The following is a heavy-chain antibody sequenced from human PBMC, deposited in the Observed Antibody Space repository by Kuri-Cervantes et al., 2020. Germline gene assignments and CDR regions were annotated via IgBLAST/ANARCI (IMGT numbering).Heavy chain of an antibody. J-gene: IGHJ5*02. D-gene: IGHD4-11*01. CDR3: ARGVKGHLEGA. V-gene: IGHV1-18*01. CDR1: GYTFTSYG. CDR2: ISAYNGNT. Sequence: ASVKVSCKASGYTFTSYGISWVRQAPGQGLEWMGWISAYNGNTNYAQKLQGRVTMTRNTSISTAYMELSSLRSEDTAVYYCARGVKGHLEGAWGQGTLDTVSS.